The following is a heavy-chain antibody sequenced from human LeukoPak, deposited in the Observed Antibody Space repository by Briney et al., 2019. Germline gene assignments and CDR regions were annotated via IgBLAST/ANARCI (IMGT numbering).Heavy chain of an antibody. CDR1: GYSFTSYW. V-gene: IGHV5-51*01. CDR3: ARHSSRGYSGYD. J-gene: IGHJ4*02. D-gene: IGHD5-12*01. Sequence: GESLQISFKGSGYSFTSYWIGWGRRMPGKGLGWMGIIYPGDSHTLYSPSFQAQSTISADKSISTAYLQWSSLKASDTAMYYCARHSSRGYSGYDWGQGTLVTVSS. CDR2: IYPGDSHT.